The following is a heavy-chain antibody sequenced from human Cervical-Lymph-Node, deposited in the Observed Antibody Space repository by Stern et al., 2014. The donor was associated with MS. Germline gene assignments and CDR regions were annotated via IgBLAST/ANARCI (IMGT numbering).Heavy chain of an antibody. Sequence: VQLVQSGGGVVQPGRSLRLSCAASGFTFSSSGMHWVRQAPGKGLEWLAIIYYDGSNRYYADSVKGRFTISRDNSKNTLYLQMNSLRAEDTAVYYCAREGGNTAXXXXXWGQGTLVTVSS. J-gene: IGHJ1*01. D-gene: IGHD4-23*01. V-gene: IGHV3-33*01. CDR3: AREGGNTAXXXXX. CDR1: GFTFSSSG. CDR2: IYYDGSNR.